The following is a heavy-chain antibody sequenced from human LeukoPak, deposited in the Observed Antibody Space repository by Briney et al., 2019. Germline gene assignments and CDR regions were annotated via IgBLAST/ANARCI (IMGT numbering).Heavy chain of an antibody. Sequence: PGRSLRLSCAASGFTFSSYGMHWVRQAPGKGVEWVAVIWYDGSNKYYADSVKGRFTISRDNSKNALYLQMNSLRAEDTAVYYCARDRTYYYDSSGDYYFDYWGQGTLVTVSS. J-gene: IGHJ4*02. CDR2: IWYDGSNK. CDR1: GFTFSSYG. CDR3: ARDRTYYYDSSGDYYFDY. D-gene: IGHD3-22*01. V-gene: IGHV3-33*01.